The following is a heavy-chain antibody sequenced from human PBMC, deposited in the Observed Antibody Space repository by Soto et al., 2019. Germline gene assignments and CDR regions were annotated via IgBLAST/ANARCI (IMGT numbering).Heavy chain of an antibody. Sequence: QVQLVQSGAEVKKPGASVKVTCKASGYTFTSYDINWVRQATGQGLEWMGWMNPDSGNTAYAQKFQGRVTMTRNTSISTAYMELSSLRSEGTAVYYCASETYGLPYWGQGTLVTVSS. V-gene: IGHV1-8*01. J-gene: IGHJ4*02. D-gene: IGHD3-10*01. CDR3: ASETYGLPY. CDR2: MNPDSGNT. CDR1: GYTFTSYD.